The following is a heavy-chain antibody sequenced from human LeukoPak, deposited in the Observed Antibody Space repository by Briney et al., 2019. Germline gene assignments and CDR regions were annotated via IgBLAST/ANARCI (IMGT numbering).Heavy chain of an antibody. CDR2: VTASGEIT. D-gene: IGHD3-3*01. J-gene: IGHJ3*02. Sequence: GGPLRLSCAASGFNFNTYAMSWVRQAPGKGLEWVATVTASGEITYYADSVKGRFTISRDNAKNSLYLQMNSLRAEDTAVYYCASNQYYDFWSGYYALDAFDIWGQGTMVTVSS. CDR1: GFNFNTYA. V-gene: IGHV3-23*01. CDR3: ASNQYYDFWSGYYALDAFDI.